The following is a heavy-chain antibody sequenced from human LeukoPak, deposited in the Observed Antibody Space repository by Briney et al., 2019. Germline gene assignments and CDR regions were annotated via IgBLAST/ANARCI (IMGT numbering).Heavy chain of an antibody. D-gene: IGHD5-12*01. J-gene: IGHJ4*02. CDR3: WGYLAYSGYDSSY. CDR1: GWSFSGYY. Sequence: PSETLSLTCAVYGWSFSGYYWSWIRQPPGKGLEWIGYINYSGSTNYNPSLKSRVTISVDTYNNQFSLKLISVPAADTAGYYYWGYLAYSGYDSSYWAKETRVTV. V-gene: IGHV4-59*01. CDR2: INYSGST.